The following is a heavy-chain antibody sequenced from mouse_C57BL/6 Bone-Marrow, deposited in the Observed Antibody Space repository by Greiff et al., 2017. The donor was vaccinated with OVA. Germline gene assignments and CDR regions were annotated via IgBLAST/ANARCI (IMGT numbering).Heavy chain of an antibody. J-gene: IGHJ4*01. CDR3: AKRGRYDYDGYYAMDY. CDR2: IWGDGST. CDR1: GFSLTSYG. V-gene: IGHV2-3*01. D-gene: IGHD2-4*01. Sequence: VKLMESGPGLVAPSQSLSITCTASGFSLTSYGVSWVRQPPGKGLEWLGVIWGDGSTNYHSALISRLSISKDNSKSQAFLKLNSLQTDDTATYYCAKRGRYDYDGYYAMDYWGQGTSVTVSS.